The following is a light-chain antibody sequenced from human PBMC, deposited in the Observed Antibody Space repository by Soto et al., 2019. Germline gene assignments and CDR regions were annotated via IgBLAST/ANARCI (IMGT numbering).Light chain of an antibody. Sequence: DIQMTQSPSSLSASVGDRVTITCRASQSITNYLNWYQQKPGKAPKLLFSGASNLQSGVPSGFSGRGFGTDFTLTISSLQPEDFATYFCQRTFLSPPTFGPGTQVEFK. V-gene: IGKV1-39*01. CDR1: QSITNY. CDR2: GAS. J-gene: IGKJ1*01. CDR3: QRTFLSPPT.